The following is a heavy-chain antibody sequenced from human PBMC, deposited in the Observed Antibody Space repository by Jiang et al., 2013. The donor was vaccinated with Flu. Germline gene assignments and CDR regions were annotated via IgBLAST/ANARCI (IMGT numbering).Heavy chain of an antibody. CDR1: SDSISSGYY. CDR3: ARHSSGWYGNYFDY. J-gene: IGHJ4*02. V-gene: IGHV4-38-2*01. Sequence: GSGLVKPSETLSLICAVSSDSISSGYYWGWIRQPPGKGLEWIGSIYYTGSTNYNPSFRSRAAISVDTSKNQFSLNLRSVTAADTAVYYCARHSSGWYGNYFDYWGQGTLVTVSS. D-gene: IGHD6-19*01. CDR2: IYYTGST.